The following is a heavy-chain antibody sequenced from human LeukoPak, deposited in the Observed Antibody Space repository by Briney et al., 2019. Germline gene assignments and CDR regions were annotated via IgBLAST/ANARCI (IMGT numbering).Heavy chain of an antibody. CDR2: ISWNSGSI. J-gene: IGHJ6*03. CDR1: GFTFDDYA. CDR3: ARGPSVGVFRYYYYYMDV. D-gene: IGHD5/OR15-5a*01. Sequence: PGGSLRLSCAASGFTFDDYAMHWVRQAPGKGLEWVSGISWNSGSIGYADSVKGRFTISRDNAKNSLYLQMNSLRAEDTALYYCARGPSVGVFRYYYYYMDVWGKGTTVTISS. V-gene: IGHV3-9*01.